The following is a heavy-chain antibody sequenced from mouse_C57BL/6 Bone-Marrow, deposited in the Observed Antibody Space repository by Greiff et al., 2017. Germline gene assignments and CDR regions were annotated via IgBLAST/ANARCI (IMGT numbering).Heavy chain of an antibody. Sequence: QVQLQQPGAELVKPGASVTMSCKASGYTFTSYWITWVKQRPGQGLEWIGDIYPGSGSTNYNEKFKSKATLTVDTSSSTAYMQLSSLTSEDSAVYYCARSSYYYGSSYPFAYWGQGTLVTVSA. CDR1: GYTFTSYW. V-gene: IGHV1-55*01. CDR2: IYPGSGST. CDR3: ARSSYYYGSSYPFAY. D-gene: IGHD1-1*01. J-gene: IGHJ3*01.